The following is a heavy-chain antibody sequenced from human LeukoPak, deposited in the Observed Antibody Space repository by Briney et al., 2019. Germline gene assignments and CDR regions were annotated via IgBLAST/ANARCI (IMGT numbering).Heavy chain of an antibody. Sequence: SETLSLTCAVSGGSISSGGYSWSWIRQPPGKGLEWIGYIYYSGSTYYNPSLKSRVTISVDTSKNQFSLKLSSVTAADTAVYYCARDRYYDAPIWGQGTMVTASS. CDR2: IYYSGST. CDR1: GGSISSGGYS. D-gene: IGHD3-22*01. CDR3: ARDRYYDAPI. V-gene: IGHV4-30-4*07. J-gene: IGHJ3*02.